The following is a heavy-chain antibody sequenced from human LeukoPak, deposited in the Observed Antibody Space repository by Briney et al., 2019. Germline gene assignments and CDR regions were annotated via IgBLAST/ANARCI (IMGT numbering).Heavy chain of an antibody. D-gene: IGHD6-13*01. CDR3: ARDPGSSSWPIYFDY. J-gene: IGHJ4*02. Sequence: ASVKVSCKASGYTFTSYDINWVRQATGQGLEWMGWMNPNSGNTNYAQKLQGRVTMTTDTSTSTAYMELRSLRSDDTAVYYCARDPGSSSWPIYFDYWGQGTLVTVSS. CDR1: GYTFTSYD. CDR2: MNPNSGNT. V-gene: IGHV1-18*01.